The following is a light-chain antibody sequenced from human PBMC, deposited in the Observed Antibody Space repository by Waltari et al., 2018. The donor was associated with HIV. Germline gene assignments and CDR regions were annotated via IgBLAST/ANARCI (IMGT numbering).Light chain of an antibody. V-gene: IGLV1-44*01. CDR3: AAWDGSLNGVV. J-gene: IGLJ2*01. Sequence: QSVLTQPPSASGTPGQRVTISCSGSSSNIGSNTVNWYQQLPGTAPKLLIYSNKQRPSGGPDRCAGSKSGTSASLAISGHQAEDEADYYCAAWDGSLNGVVFGGGTKLTVL. CDR1: SSNIGSNT. CDR2: SNK.